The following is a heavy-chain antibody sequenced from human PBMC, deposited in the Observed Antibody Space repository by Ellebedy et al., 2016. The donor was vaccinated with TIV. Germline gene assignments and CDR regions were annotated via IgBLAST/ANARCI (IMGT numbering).Heavy chain of an antibody. CDR1: GFTFSSYW. CDR2: ITPDGSDK. D-gene: IGHD1-1*01. CDR3: ARLEGERYDGYGMDV. V-gene: IGHV3-7*01. J-gene: IGHJ6*02. Sequence: GESLKISXAASGFTFSSYWMSWVRQAPGKGLEWVANITPDGSDKYYVGSVKGRFTISRDNAKNSLFLQVNSLRADDTAVYYCARLEGERYDGYGMDVWGQGTTVTVSS.